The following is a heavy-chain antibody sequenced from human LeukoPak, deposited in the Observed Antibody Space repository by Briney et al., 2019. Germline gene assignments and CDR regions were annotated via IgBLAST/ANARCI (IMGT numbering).Heavy chain of an antibody. CDR2: IYHSGST. CDR3: ARDGGSGGYCSSTSCYSAFDI. V-gene: IGHV4-30-2*01. D-gene: IGHD2-2*02. Sequence: PSQTLSLTCAVSGGSISSGGYSWSWIRQPPGKGLELIGYIYHSGSTYYNPSLKSRVTISVDRSKNQFSLKLSSVTAADTAVYYCARDGGSGGYCSSTSCYSAFDIWGQGTMVTVSS. J-gene: IGHJ3*02. CDR1: GGSISSGGYS.